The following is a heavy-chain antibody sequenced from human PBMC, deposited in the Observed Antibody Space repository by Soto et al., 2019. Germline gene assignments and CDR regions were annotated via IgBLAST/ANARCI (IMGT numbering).Heavy chain of an antibody. D-gene: IGHD6-19*01. Sequence: QVQLVESGGGVVQPGRSLRLSCAASGFTFSSYAMHWVRQAPGKGLEWVAVISYDGSNKYYADSVKGRFTISRDNSKNTLYLKMNSLRPEDTAVYYCPRRAMAGYYFDYWGQGTLGTVSS. CDR3: PRRAMAGYYFDY. CDR2: ISYDGSNK. CDR1: GFTFSSYA. V-gene: IGHV3-30-3*01. J-gene: IGHJ4*02.